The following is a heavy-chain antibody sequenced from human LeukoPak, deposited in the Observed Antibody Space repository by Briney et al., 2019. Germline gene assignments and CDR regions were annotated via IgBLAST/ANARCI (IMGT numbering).Heavy chain of an antibody. V-gene: IGHV1-2*02. CDR1: GYTFTGYY. Sequence: GASVKVSCKASGYTFTGYYMHWVRQAPGQGLEWMGWINPNSGGTNYAQKFQGRVTMTRDTSISTAYMELSRLRSDDTAVYYCARGTVVVPAAIRYWDFDYWGQGTLVTVSS. J-gene: IGHJ4*02. CDR3: ARGTVVVPAAIRYWDFDY. D-gene: IGHD2-2*01. CDR2: INPNSGGT.